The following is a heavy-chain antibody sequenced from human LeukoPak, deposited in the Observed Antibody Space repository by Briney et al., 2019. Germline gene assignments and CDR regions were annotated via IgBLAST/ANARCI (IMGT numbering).Heavy chain of an antibody. CDR1: GGSISSYY. CDR2: IYYSGST. D-gene: IGHD6-13*01. CDR3: ARGVAAAGTLWGYYYYGMDV. V-gene: IGHV4-59*01. J-gene: IGHJ6*02. Sequence: SETLSLTCTVSGGSISSYYWSWIRQPPGKGLEWIGYIYYSGSTNYNPSLKSRVTISVDTSKNQFSLKLSSVTAADTAVYYCARGVAAAGTLWGYYYYGMDVWGQGTTVTVSS.